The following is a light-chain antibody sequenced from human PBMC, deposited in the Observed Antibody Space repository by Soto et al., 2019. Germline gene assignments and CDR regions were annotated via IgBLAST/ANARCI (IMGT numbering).Light chain of an antibody. J-gene: IGKJ4*01. CDR2: AAS. Sequence: DVQLTQSPSFLSASVGDRVTITCRASQGISSYLAWYQQKPGKAPKLLIYAASTLQSGVPSRFSGSGSGTDFTLTISSLQPDDFATYYCQQYNSYPQVTFGGGTKVDIK. V-gene: IGKV1-9*01. CDR3: QQYNSYPQVT. CDR1: QGISSY.